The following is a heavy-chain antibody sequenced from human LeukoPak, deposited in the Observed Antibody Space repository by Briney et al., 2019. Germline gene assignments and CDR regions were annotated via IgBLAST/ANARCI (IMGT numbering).Heavy chain of an antibody. D-gene: IGHD3-22*01. J-gene: IGHJ4*02. V-gene: IGHV3-11*01. CDR3: ARRSGYYDSSGYLIDY. Sequence: GGSLRLSCAASGFTFSDYYMSWLRQAPGKGLEWVSYISSSGSTIYYADSVKGRFTISRDNAKNSLYLQMNSLRAEDTAVYYCARRSGYYDSSGYLIDYWGQGTLVTVSS. CDR1: GFTFSDYY. CDR2: ISSSGSTI.